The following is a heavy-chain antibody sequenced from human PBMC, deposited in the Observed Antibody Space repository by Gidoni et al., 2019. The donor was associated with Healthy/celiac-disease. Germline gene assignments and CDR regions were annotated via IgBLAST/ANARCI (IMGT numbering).Heavy chain of an antibody. V-gene: IGHV4-39*01. CDR3: ARSSTSFCFDY. CDR2: IYYSGST. D-gene: IGHD2-2*01. J-gene: IGHJ4*02. CDR1: GGSISSSSYY. Sequence: QLQLQESGPGLVKPSETLSLTCTVPGGSISSSSYYWGWIRQPPGKGLEWIGSIYYSGSTYYNPSLKSRVTISVDTSKNQFSLKLSSVTAADTAVYYCARSSTSFCFDYWGQGTLVTVSS.